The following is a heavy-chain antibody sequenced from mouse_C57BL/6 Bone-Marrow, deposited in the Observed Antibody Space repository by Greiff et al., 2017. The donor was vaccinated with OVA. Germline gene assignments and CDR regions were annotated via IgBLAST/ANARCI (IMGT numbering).Heavy chain of an antibody. CDR2: INPNNGGT. CDR1: GYTFTDYN. Sequence: EVQLQQSGPELVKPGASVKMSCKASGYTFTDYNMHWVKQSHGKSLEWIGYINPNNGGTSYNQKFKGKATLTVNKSSSTAYMELRSLTSADSSVEYCAGEVRYGYYGGGYWGQGTTLTVSS. V-gene: IGHV1-22*01. J-gene: IGHJ2*01. CDR3: AGEVRYGYYGGGY. D-gene: IGHD2-3*01.